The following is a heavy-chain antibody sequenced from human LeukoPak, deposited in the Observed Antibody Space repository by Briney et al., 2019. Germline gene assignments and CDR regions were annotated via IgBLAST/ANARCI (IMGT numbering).Heavy chain of an antibody. CDR2: ISWNSGSI. D-gene: IGHD6-13*01. J-gene: IGHJ4*02. CDR3: AKDEGSSWPNYFDY. CDR1: GFTFDDYA. V-gene: IGHV3-9*01. Sequence: GGSLRLSCAASGFTFDDYAMHWVRHAPGKGLEWVSGISWNSGSIGYADSVRGRFTISRDNAKNSLYLQMNSLRAEDTALYYCAKDEGSSWPNYFDYWGQGTLVTVSS.